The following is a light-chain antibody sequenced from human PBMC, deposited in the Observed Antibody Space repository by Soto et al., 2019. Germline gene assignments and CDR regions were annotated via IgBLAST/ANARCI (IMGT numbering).Light chain of an antibody. V-gene: IGLV2-8*01. J-gene: IGLJ1*01. CDR3: SSYAGSSNFSV. Sequence: QSALTQPPSASGSPRQSVTISCIGTSSDVGTYKYVSWYQQHPGKAPKLIISEVTKRPSGVPDRFSGSKSGNTASLTVSGLQAEDEADYYCSSYAGSSNFSVFGTGTKLTVL. CDR2: EVT. CDR1: SSDVGTYKY.